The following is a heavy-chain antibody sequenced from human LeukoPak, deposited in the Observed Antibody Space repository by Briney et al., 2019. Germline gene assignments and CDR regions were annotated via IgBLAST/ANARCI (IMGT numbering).Heavy chain of an antibody. CDR1: GGSISSYY. CDR3: ARVNSYYYDSSGYYIFDY. CDR2: IYTSGST. Sequence: PSETLSLTCPVSGGSISSYYWSWIRQPAGKGLEWIGRIYTSGSTNYNPSLKSRVTMSVDTSKNQFSLKLSSVTAADTAVYYCARVNSYYYDSSGYYIFDYWGQGTLVTVSS. D-gene: IGHD3-22*01. J-gene: IGHJ4*02. V-gene: IGHV4-4*07.